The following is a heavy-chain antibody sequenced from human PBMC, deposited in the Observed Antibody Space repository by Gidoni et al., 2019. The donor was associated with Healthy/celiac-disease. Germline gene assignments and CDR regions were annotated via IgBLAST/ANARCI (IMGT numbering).Heavy chain of an antibody. D-gene: IGHD2-21*02. CDR3: ARVSYGGNSDDY. J-gene: IGHJ4*02. Sequence: EVQLVESGGGLVQPGGSLRLSCAASGFTFSRYWMHWVRQAPGKGLEWVSRINSDGSSTSYADSVKGRFTISRDNAKNTLYLQMNSLRAEDTAVYYCARVSYGGNSDDYWGQGTLVTVSS. V-gene: IGHV3-74*01. CDR2: INSDGSST. CDR1: GFTFSRYW.